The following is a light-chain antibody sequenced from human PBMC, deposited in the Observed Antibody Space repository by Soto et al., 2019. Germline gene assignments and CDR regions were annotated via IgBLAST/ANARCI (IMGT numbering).Light chain of an antibody. J-gene: IGKJ1*01. CDR1: QSVSNSY. CDR3: HQYGSSPWT. Sequence: EIVLTQSPGTLSLSPGERATLSCRASQSVSNSYIAWYQQKPGQAPRFLIYGASSRATGIPDRFSGSGSGTDFTLTISRLEPEDFAVYYCHQYGSSPWTFGQVTKVEIK. CDR2: GAS. V-gene: IGKV3-20*01.